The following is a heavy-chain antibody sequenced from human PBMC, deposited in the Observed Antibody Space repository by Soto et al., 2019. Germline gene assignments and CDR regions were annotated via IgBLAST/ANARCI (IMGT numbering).Heavy chain of an antibody. J-gene: IGHJ4*02. CDR1: GFTFDDYA. CDR3: AKDRGRVLSFYFDY. V-gene: IGHV3-9*01. Sequence: EVQLVESGGGLVQPGRSLRLSCAASGFTFDDYAMHWVRQAPGKGLEWVSGISWNSGSIGYADSVKGRFTSSRDNAKNSLYLQMNSLRAEDTALYYCAKDRGRVLSFYFDYWGQGTLVTVSS. D-gene: IGHD6-19*01. CDR2: ISWNSGSI.